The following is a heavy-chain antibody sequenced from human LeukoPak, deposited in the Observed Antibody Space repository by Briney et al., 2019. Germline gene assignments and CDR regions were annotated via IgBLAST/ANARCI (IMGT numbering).Heavy chain of an antibody. CDR3: ARGLVGATLYYYYGMDV. CDR2: MNPNSGNT. D-gene: IGHD1-26*01. CDR1: GYTFTSYD. J-gene: IGHJ6*02. Sequence: EASVKVSCKASGYTFTSYDINWVRQATGQGLEWMGWMNPNSGNTDYAQKFQGRVTMTRNTSISTAYMELSSLRSGDTAVYYCARGLVGATLYYYYGMDVWGQGTTVTVSS. V-gene: IGHV1-8*01.